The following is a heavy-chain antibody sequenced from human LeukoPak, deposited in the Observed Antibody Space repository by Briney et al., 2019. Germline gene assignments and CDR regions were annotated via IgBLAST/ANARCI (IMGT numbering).Heavy chain of an antibody. J-gene: IGHJ4*02. CDR1: GGSFSGYY. V-gene: IGHV4-34*01. D-gene: IGHD3-10*01. CDR2: INYSGST. Sequence: SETLSLTCAVYGGSFSGYYWSWIRQPPGKGLEWIGEINYSGSTNYNPSLKSRVTISVDTSKNQFSLKLSSVTAADTAVYYCARGGYYYGSGSYYRPPPYFDYWGQGTLVTVSS. CDR3: ARGGYYYGSGSYYRPPPYFDY.